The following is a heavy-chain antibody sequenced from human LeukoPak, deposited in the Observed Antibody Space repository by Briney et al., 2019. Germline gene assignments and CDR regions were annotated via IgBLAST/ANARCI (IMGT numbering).Heavy chain of an antibody. CDR3: ASTFGEDAFDI. D-gene: IGHD3-10*01. CDR1: GFTFSSYS. V-gene: IGHV3-21*01. CDR2: ISSSSSYI. Sequence: GGSLRLSCAASGFTFSSYSMNWVRQAPGKGLEWVSSISSSSSYIYYADSVKGRFTISRDNAKNSLYLQMNSLRAEDTAVYYCASTFGEDAFDIWGQGTMVTVSS. J-gene: IGHJ3*02.